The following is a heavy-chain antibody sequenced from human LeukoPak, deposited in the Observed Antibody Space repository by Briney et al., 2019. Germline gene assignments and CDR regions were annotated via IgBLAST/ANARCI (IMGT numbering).Heavy chain of an antibody. J-gene: IGHJ4*02. V-gene: IGHV1-24*01. CDR2: FDPEDGET. D-gene: IGHD6-13*01. CDR3: ATAAASLAAAGTGADYYFDY. CDR1: GYTLTELS. Sequence: GASVKVSCKVSGYTLTELSMHWVRQAPGKGLEWMGGFDPEDGETIYAQKFQGRVTMTEDTSTDTAYMELSSLRSEDTAVYYCATAAASLAAAGTGADYYFDYWGQGTLVTVSS.